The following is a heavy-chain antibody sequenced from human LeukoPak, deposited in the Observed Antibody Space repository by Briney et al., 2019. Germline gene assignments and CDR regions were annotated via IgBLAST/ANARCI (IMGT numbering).Heavy chain of an antibody. CDR2: INPNSGGT. J-gene: IGHJ6*02. CDR1: GYTFTGYF. CDR3: ARDRKELDNYYYGMDV. Sequence: ASVKVSCKASGYTFTGYFMHWVRQAPGQGLEWMGWINPNSGGTNYAQKFQGRVTMTRDTSISTAYMELSRLRSDDTAVYYCARDRKELDNYYYGMDVWDQGTTVTVSS. V-gene: IGHV1-2*02. D-gene: IGHD1-1*01.